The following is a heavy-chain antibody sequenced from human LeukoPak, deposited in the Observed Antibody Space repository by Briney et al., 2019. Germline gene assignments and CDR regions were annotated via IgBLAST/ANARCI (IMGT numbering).Heavy chain of an antibody. CDR3: AKGQYYYDSSGSDY. J-gene: IGHJ4*02. D-gene: IGHD3-22*01. Sequence: GGSLRLSCAASGFTVSSNYMSWVRQAPGKGLEWVSLIYIGGSTYYADSVKGRFTISRDNSKNTLYLQMNSLRAEDTALYYCAKGQYYYDSSGSDYWGQGTLVTVSS. CDR1: GFTVSSNY. V-gene: IGHV3-53*05. CDR2: IYIGGST.